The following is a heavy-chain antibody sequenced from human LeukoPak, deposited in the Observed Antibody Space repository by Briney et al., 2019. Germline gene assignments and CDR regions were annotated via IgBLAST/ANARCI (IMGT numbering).Heavy chain of an antibody. V-gene: IGHV4-34*01. D-gene: IGHD6-13*01. CDR1: GGSFSGYY. Sequence: SETLSLTCAVCGGSFSGYYWSWIRQPPGKGLEWIGEINHSGSTNYNPSLKSRVTISVDTSKNQFSLKLSSVTAADTAVYYCARSKAAGTADYWGQGTLVTVSS. CDR3: ARSKAAGTADY. CDR2: INHSGST. J-gene: IGHJ4*02.